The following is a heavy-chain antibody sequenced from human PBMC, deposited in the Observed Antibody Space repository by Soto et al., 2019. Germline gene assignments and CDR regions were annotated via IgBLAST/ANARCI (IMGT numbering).Heavy chain of an antibody. CDR3: ARDFAQFGELLSTDY. V-gene: IGHV1-18*01. CDR2: ISAYNGNT. J-gene: IGHJ4*02. Sequence: QVQLVQSGAEVKKPGASVKVSCKASGYTFTSYGISWVRQAPGQGLEWMGWISAYNGNTNYAQRLQGRVTMTTDTSTSTAYMELRSLRSDDTAVYYCARDFAQFGELLSTDYWGQGTLVTVSS. D-gene: IGHD3-10*01. CDR1: GYTFTSYG.